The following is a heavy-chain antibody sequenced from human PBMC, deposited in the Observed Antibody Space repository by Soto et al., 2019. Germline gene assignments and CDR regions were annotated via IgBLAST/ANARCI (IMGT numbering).Heavy chain of an antibody. Sequence: GGSLRLSCAASGFAFSSYEMNWVRQAPGKGLEWVSYISSSAKTIYYADSVKGRFTISRDNAKSPLYLQMNSLRAEDAAVYYCARDRDSDTFFPYFYGMDVWGQGTTVTVSS. D-gene: IGHD3-16*01. V-gene: IGHV3-48*03. CDR2: ISSSAKTI. CDR1: GFAFSSYE. CDR3: ARDRDSDTFFPYFYGMDV. J-gene: IGHJ6*02.